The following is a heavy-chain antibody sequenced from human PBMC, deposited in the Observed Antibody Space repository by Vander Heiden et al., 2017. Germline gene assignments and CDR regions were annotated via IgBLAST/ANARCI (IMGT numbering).Heavy chain of an antibody. D-gene: IGHD4-17*01. CDR1: GFTFSSSR. CDR2: IWYDGSNK. Sequence: QVQLVESGGGVVQPGRSLRLPCAASGFTFSSSRMHWHPQAPGKGLEWVAVIWYDGSNKYYADSVKGRFTISRDNSKNTLYLQMNSLRAEDTAVYYCARGRDYGDYNWFDPWGQGTLVTVSS. V-gene: IGHV3-33*01. CDR3: ARGRDYGDYNWFDP. J-gene: IGHJ5*02.